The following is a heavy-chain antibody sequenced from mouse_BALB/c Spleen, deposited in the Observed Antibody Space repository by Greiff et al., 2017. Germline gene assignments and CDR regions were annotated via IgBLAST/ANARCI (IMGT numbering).Heavy chain of an antibody. CDR2: IWGGGST. D-gene: IGHD2-14*01. V-gene: IGHV2-6-5*01. CDR3: AKHDQVRRYWYFDV. CDR1: GFSLTDYG. Sequence: VKLMESGPGLVAPSQSLSITCTVSGFSLTDYGVSWIRQPPGKGLEWLGVIWGGGSTYYNSALKSRLSISKDNSKSQVFLKMNSLQTDDTAMYYCAKHDQVRRYWYFDVWGAGTTVTVSS. J-gene: IGHJ1*01.